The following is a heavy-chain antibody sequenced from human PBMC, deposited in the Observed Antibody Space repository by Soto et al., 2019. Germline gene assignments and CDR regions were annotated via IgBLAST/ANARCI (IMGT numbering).Heavy chain of an antibody. V-gene: IGHV1-24*01. CDR2: FDPEDGET. CDR3: ATVSWSLGAFDI. Sequence: ASVKVSCKVSGYTLTELSMQWVRQAPGKGLEWMGGFDPEDGETIYAQKFQGRVTMTEDTSTDTAYMELSSLRSEDTAVYYCATVSWSLGAFDIWGQGTMVTVSS. J-gene: IGHJ3*02. CDR1: GYTLTELS. D-gene: IGHD2-8*02.